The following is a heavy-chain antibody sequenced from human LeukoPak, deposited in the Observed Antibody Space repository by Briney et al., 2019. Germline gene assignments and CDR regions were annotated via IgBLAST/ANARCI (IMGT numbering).Heavy chain of an antibody. Sequence: ASVKVSCKASGYTFTSYDINWVRQATGQGLEWMGWMNPNSGNTGYAQKFQGRVTMTRNTSISTAYMELSSLRAEDMALYYCARGNNWNPAPTLELGGYYYYMDVWGKGTTVTVSS. J-gene: IGHJ6*03. D-gene: IGHD1-20*01. CDR3: ARGNNWNPAPTLELGGYYYYMDV. V-gene: IGHV1-8*01. CDR1: GYTFTSYD. CDR2: MNPNSGNT.